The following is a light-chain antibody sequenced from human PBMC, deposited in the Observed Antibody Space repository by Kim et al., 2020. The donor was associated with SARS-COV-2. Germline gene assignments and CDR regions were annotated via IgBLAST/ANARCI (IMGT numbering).Light chain of an antibody. CDR1: SSDVGGYNY. CDR2: DVS. V-gene: IGLV2-11*03. CDR3: CSYAGSYTVV. Sequence: GQSVTISCTGTSSDVGGYNYVSWYQQHPGKAPKLMIYDVSKRLSGVPDRFSGSKSGNTASLTISGLQAEDEADYYCCSYAGSYTVVFGGGTQLTVL. J-gene: IGLJ2*01.